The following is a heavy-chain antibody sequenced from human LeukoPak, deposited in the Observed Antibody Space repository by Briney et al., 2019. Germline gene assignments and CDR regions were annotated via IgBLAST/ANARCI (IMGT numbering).Heavy chain of an antibody. Sequence: SETLSLTCTVSGASISNYYWSWIRRPPGKGLEWTGYIYYSGSTIYNPSLKSRVTITVDTSKNQFSLKLSSVTAADTAVYFCARNDGSGSYYNVAFDIWGQGTMVTVSS. V-gene: IGHV4-59*01. CDR1: GASISNYY. D-gene: IGHD3-10*01. J-gene: IGHJ3*02. CDR2: IYYSGST. CDR3: ARNDGSGSYYNVAFDI.